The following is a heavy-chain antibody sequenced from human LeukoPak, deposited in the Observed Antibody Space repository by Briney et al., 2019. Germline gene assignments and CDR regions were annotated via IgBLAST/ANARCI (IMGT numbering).Heavy chain of an antibody. Sequence: PGGSLRLSCAASGFTFSSYAMSWVRQAPGKGLEWVSAISGSGGSTYYADSVKGRFTISRDNSKNTLYLQMNSLRAEDTAVYYCAKDPLPVGYSMYYFDYWGQGTLVTVSS. J-gene: IGHJ4*02. CDR2: ISGSGGST. D-gene: IGHD3-22*01. V-gene: IGHV3-23*01. CDR3: AKDPLPVGYSMYYFDY. CDR1: GFTFSSYA.